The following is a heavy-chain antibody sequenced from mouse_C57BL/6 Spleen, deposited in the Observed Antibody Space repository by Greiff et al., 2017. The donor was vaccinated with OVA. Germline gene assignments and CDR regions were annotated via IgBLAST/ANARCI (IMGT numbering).Heavy chain of an antibody. J-gene: IGHJ1*03. CDR3: ARGIYYDSFFDV. D-gene: IGHD2-4*01. CDR2: IYPGDGDT. CDR1: GYAFSSSW. V-gene: IGHV1-82*01. Sequence: QVQLKESGPELVKPGASVKISCKASGYAFSSSWMNWVKQRPGKGLEWIGRIYPGDGDTNYNGKFKGKATLTADKSSSTTYMQLSSLTSEDSAVYFCARGIYYDSFFDVWGTGTTVTVSS.